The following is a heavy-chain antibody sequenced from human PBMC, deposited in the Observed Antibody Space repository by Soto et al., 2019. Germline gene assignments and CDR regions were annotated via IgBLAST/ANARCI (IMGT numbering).Heavy chain of an antibody. CDR2: ISGSGGST. D-gene: IGHD3-3*01. CDR3: AKIRQAFWSGHQINSAFDI. V-gene: IGHV3-23*01. CDR1: GFTFSSYA. J-gene: IGHJ3*02. Sequence: GGSLRLSCAASGFTFSSYAMSWVRQAPGKGLEWVSAISGSGGSTYYADSVKGRFTISRDNSKNTLYLQMNSLRAEDTAVYYCAKIRQAFWSGHQINSAFDIWGQGTMVTVSS.